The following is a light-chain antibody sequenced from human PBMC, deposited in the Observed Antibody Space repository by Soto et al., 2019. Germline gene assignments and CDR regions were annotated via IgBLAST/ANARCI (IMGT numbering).Light chain of an antibody. CDR3: CSSGGSPTYV. J-gene: IGLJ1*01. CDR1: SSDVGGYNL. CDR2: EVN. V-gene: IGLV2-23*02. Sequence: QSAPTQPASVSGSPGQSITISCTGTSSDVGGYNLVSWYQQYPGKAPKLIIFEVNKRPSGVSNRFSGSKSGNTASLTISGLKVEDEADYYCCSSGGSPTYVFGTGTKVTVL.